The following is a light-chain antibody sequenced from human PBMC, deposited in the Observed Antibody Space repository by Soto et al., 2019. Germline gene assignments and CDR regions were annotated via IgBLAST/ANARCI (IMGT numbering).Light chain of an antibody. CDR1: SSDVGAYNY. CDR3: CSFAGSNTLR. J-gene: IGLJ2*01. CDR2: YVT. Sequence: QSVLTQPRSVSGSPGQSITISCTGTSSDVGAYNYVSWYQQHPGKAPKVMIYYVTKRPSGVPDRFSGSKSDNTASLTISGLQAEDEADYYCCSFAGSNTLRFGGGTKLTVL. V-gene: IGLV2-11*01.